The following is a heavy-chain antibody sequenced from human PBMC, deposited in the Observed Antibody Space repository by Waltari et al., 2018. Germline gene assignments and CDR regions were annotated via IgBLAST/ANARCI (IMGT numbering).Heavy chain of an antibody. D-gene: IGHD2-21*02. J-gene: IGHJ4*02. CDR2: IYSGCST. CDR3: ARGQVVTLSY. V-gene: IGHV3-66*02. CDR1: GFTVSSND. Sequence: EVQLVESGGGLVQPGGSLRLSCAASGFTVSSNDMNWVSQAPGKGLEWVSVIYSGCSTRYADSVKGRFTFSRDKLKNTLDLQMNSLRPEDTAVYYCARGQVVTLSYWGQGTLVTV.